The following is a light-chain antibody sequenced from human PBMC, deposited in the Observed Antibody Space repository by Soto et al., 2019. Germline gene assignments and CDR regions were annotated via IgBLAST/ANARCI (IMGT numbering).Light chain of an antibody. J-gene: IGKJ1*01. Sequence: EIVFTQSPGTLSLSPGERATLSCRASQSVSSNHLAWYQQKLAQAPRLLIYDASSRATGIPDRFSGSGSGTGFTLTISRXEPEDFAVYYCQQYGSSPGTFGQGTKVDIK. V-gene: IGKV3-20*01. CDR2: DAS. CDR1: QSVSSNH. CDR3: QQYGSSPGT.